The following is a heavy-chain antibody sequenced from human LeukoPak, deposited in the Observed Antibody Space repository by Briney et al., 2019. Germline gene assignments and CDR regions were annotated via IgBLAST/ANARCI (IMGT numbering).Heavy chain of an antibody. CDR2: IRSDERDK. V-gene: IGHV3-30*02. Sequence: SGGSLRLSCAASGFTFRSYGMYWVRQAPGKGLEWVAFIRSDERDKYYADSVKGRFSISRDNSKNTLYLQMNSPRTEDTAVYYCAKAHCGGECYSTGRYFQNWGPGILVTVS. D-gene: IGHD2-21*01. J-gene: IGHJ1*01. CDR1: GFTFRSYG. CDR3: AKAHCGGECYSTGRYFQN.